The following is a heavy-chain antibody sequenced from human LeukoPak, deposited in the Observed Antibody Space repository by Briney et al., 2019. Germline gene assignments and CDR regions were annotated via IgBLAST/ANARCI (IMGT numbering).Heavy chain of an antibody. CDR2: ISWNSGSI. J-gene: IGHJ3*02. D-gene: IGHD2-2*01. V-gene: IGHV3-9*01. Sequence: PGGSLRLSCAASGFTFDDYAMHWVRQAPGKGLEWVSGISWNSGSIGYADSVKGRFTISRDNAKNSLYLQMNSLRAEDTALYYCAKDGGGGIVVVPVGGPGAFDIWGQGTMVTVSS. CDR1: GFTFDDYA. CDR3: AKDGGGGIVVVPVGGPGAFDI.